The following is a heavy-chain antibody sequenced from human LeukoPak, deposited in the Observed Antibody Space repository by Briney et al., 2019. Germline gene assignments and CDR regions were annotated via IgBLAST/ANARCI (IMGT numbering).Heavy chain of an antibody. CDR1: GGTFSSYA. Sequence: ASVKVSCKASGGTFSSYAINWVRQAPGQGLEWMGGIIPIFGTANYAQKFQGRVTITADESTSTAYMKLSSLRSEDTAVYYCARSGYYYYFDYWGQGTLVTVSS. J-gene: IGHJ4*02. V-gene: IGHV1-69*13. D-gene: IGHD3-22*01. CDR2: IIPIFGTA. CDR3: ARSGYYYYFDY.